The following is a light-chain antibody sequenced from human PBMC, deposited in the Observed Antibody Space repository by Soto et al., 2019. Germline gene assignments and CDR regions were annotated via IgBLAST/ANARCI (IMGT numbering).Light chain of an antibody. V-gene: IGLV2-14*01. CDR1: SSDVGAYNY. CDR3: SSYTTSSTRV. J-gene: IGLJ7*01. CDR2: DVS. Sequence: QSALTQPASGSGSPGQSIAVSCTGTSSDVGAYNYVSWYQQHPVKAPKLMIYDVSNRPSGVSNRFSGSKSGNTASLTISGLQAEDEADYYCSSYTTSSTRVFGGGTQLTVL.